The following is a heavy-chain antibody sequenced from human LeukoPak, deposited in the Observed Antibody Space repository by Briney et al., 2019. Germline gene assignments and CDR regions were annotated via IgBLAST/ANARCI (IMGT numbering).Heavy chain of an antibody. V-gene: IGHV1-69*02. CDR1: GGTFSSYT. Sequence: GASVKVSCKASGGTFSSYTISWVRQAPGQGLEWMGRIIPILGIANYAQKFQGRVTITADKSTCTAYMELSSLRSEDTVVYYCARASLDYYGSGSSPTPYYYYYGMDVWGQGTTVTVSS. D-gene: IGHD3-10*01. CDR2: IIPILGIA. J-gene: IGHJ6*02. CDR3: ARASLDYYGSGSSPTPYYYYYGMDV.